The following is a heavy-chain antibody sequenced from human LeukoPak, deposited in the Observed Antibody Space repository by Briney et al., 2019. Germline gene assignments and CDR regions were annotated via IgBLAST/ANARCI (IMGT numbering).Heavy chain of an antibody. D-gene: IGHD2-2*01. CDR2: INHSGST. V-gene: IGHV4-34*01. CDR1: GGSFSGYY. Sequence: SETLSLTCAVYGGSFSGYYWSSIRQPPGKGLEWIGEINHSGSTNYNPSLKSRVTISVDTSKNQFSLKLSSVTAADTAVYYCARPAAGIVVVPAGMSWFDPWGQGTLVTVSS. CDR3: ARPAAGIVVVPAGMSWFDP. J-gene: IGHJ5*02.